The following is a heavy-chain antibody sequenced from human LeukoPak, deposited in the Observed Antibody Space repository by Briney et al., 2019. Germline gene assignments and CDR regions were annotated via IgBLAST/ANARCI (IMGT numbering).Heavy chain of an antibody. CDR2: IYPGDSDT. V-gene: IGHV5-51*01. J-gene: IGHJ6*02. D-gene: IGHD1-26*01. Sequence: GESLKISCKGSGYSFTSYWIGWVRHMPGKGLEWMGIIYPGDSDTRYSPSFQGQVTISADKSISTAYLQWSSLKASDTAMYYCARHVVEIVGAYSMDVWGQGTTVTVSS. CDR3: ARHVVEIVGAYSMDV. CDR1: GYSFTSYW.